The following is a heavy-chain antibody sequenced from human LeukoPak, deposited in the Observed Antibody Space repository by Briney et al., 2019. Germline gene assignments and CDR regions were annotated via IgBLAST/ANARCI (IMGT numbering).Heavy chain of an antibody. CDR3: ARHWGIAVAGTYYYYGMDV. CDR2: IYPGDSDT. CDR1: RYSFSGYW. Sequence: LSFSCKGWRYSFSGYWMVWVRQMPVKNLEWMGIIYPGDSDTRYSPSFQGQVTISADKSISTAYLQWSSLKASDTAMYYCARHWGIAVAGTYYYYGMDVWGQGTTVTVSS. D-gene: IGHD6-19*01. J-gene: IGHJ6*02. V-gene: IGHV5-51*01.